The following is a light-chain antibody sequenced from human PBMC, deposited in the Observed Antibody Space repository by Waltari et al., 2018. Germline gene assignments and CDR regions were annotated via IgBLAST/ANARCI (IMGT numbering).Light chain of an antibody. V-gene: IGKV2-30*02. CDR1: HSLLHSDGNIY. J-gene: IGKJ2*01. Sequence: EVVMTQSPVSLPVTLGQPASISCKSNHSLLHSDGNIYLNWLQQRPGQSPRRLIYKVSNRDSEVPDRFSATGSATDFTLKISRVEADDIGIYYCMQVSQWPHTFGPGTKLEI. CDR2: KVS. CDR3: MQVSQWPHT.